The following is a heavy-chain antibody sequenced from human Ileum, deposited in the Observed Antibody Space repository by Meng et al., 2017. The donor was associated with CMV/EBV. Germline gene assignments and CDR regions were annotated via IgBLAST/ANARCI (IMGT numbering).Heavy chain of an antibody. Sequence: GESLKISCAASGFTLNNYWMSWVRQAPGKGLEWVANIKQDGSETYYVDSVKGRFTISRDNAKNSLYLQMNSLRAEDTALYFCARENMALAGGDCWGQGTLVTVSS. CDR3: ARENMALAGGDC. D-gene: IGHD6-19*01. CDR2: IKQDGSET. CDR1: GFTLNNYW. V-gene: IGHV3-7*01. J-gene: IGHJ4*02.